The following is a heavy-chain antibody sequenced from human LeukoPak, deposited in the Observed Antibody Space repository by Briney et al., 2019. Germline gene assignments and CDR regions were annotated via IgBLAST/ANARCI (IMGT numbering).Heavy chain of an antibody. Sequence: GGSLRLSCAASGFTFSDYSMKWIRQAPGKGLEWVSSISRSSTSIDYADSVKGRFTISRDNAKNSLYLQMNSLRAEDTAVYYCAGGKVGYRGQGTLVTVSS. V-gene: IGHV3-21*01. J-gene: IGHJ4*02. CDR3: AGGKVGY. CDR1: GFTFSDYS. D-gene: IGHD3-16*01. CDR2: ISRSSTSI.